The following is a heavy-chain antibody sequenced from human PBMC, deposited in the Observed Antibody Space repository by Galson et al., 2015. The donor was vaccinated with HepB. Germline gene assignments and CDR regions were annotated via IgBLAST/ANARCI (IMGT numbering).Heavy chain of an antibody. Sequence: SLRLSCAASGFTFSNTWMGWGRQAPGKRQEWVANINGDGSETYYVDSVKGRFTISRDNAKDSLYLQMNSLRVEDTAVYYCARLGMRRPDQWGQGTLVTVSS. J-gene: IGHJ4*02. CDR1: GFTFSNTW. D-gene: IGHD1-1*01. CDR3: ARLGMRRPDQ. CDR2: INGDGSET. V-gene: IGHV3-7*03.